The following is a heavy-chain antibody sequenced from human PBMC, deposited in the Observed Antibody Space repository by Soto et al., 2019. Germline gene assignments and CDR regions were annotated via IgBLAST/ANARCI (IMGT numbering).Heavy chain of an antibody. CDR2: FDPEDGET. V-gene: IGHV1-24*01. Sequence: ASVKVSCKVSGYTLTELSMHWVRQAPGKGLEWMGGFDPEDGETIYAQKFQGRVTMTEDTSTDTAYMELSSLRSEDTAVYYCATSIPNYYDSSGYYRRSYYYYGMDVWGQGTTVTVSS. D-gene: IGHD3-22*01. J-gene: IGHJ6*02. CDR3: ATSIPNYYDSSGYYRRSYYYYGMDV. CDR1: GYTLTELS.